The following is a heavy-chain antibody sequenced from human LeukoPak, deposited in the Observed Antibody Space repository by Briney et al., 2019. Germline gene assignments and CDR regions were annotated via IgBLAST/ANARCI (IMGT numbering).Heavy chain of an antibody. Sequence: GGSLRLSCAATGFTFSSYWWSWVRQAPGKGLEWVANIKQDGSEKYYVDSVKGRFTISRHNAKNSLYLQMNSLRADDTAVYYCAREQWRYFDYWGQGTLVTVSS. V-gene: IGHV3-7*03. J-gene: IGHJ4*02. CDR1: GFTFSSYW. CDR2: IKQDGSEK. CDR3: AREQWRYFDY. D-gene: IGHD2-15*01.